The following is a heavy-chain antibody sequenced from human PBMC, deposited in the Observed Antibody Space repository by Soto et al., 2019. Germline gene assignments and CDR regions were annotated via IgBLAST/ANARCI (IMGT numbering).Heavy chain of an antibody. CDR3: ARDRLRGYDSSGFYS. CDR2: ISPYNGNT. J-gene: IGHJ4*02. CDR1: GYPFTSYG. V-gene: IGHV1-18*01. D-gene: IGHD3-22*01. Sequence: ASVKVSCKASGYPFTSYGIGWVRQAPGQGPEWMGWISPYNGNTYYAQKFQGRVTMTTATSTNTVFLELRSLKSDDTAIYYCARDRLRGYDSSGFYSWGQGTMVTVSS.